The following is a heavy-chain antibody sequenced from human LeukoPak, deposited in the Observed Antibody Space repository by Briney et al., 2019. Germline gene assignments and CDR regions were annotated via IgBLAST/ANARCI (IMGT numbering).Heavy chain of an antibody. J-gene: IGHJ4*02. CDR1: GYTLTESS. CDR2: FDPEDGET. V-gene: IGHV1-24*01. Sequence: ASVKVSCKVSGYTLTESSMHWVRQAPGKGLEWMGGFDPEDGETIYAQKFQGRVTMTEDTSTDTAYMELSSVRSEDTAVYYCAGSPPMVRGAYDYWGQGTLVTVSS. CDR3: AGSPPMVRGAYDY. D-gene: IGHD3-10*01.